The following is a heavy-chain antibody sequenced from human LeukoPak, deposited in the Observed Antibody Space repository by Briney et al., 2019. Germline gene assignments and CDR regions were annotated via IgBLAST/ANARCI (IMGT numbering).Heavy chain of an antibody. V-gene: IGHV1-2*06. J-gene: IGHJ5*02. Sequence: ASVTVSCTASGGTFSSYAISWVRQAPGQGLEWMGRINPNTGAANYAQKFQGRVTMTRDTSISTVYMALSRLFPGDTAVYYCAREQGVASWFDPWGQETLVTVSS. CDR3: AREQGVASWFDP. CDR1: GGTFSSYA. D-gene: IGHD2-8*01. CDR2: INPNTGAA.